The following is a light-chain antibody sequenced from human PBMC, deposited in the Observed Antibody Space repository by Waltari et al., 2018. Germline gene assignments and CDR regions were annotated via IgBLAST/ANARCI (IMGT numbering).Light chain of an antibody. CDR3: QQYYSTPHT. CDR1: QSVLYSSNNKNY. CDR2: WAS. V-gene: IGKV4-1*01. Sequence: DIVMTQSPDSLAVSLAERSTITCKSSQSVLYSSNNKNYLAWYQQKPGQPPKLLIYWASTRESGVPDRFSGSGSGTDFTLAISSLQAEDVAVYYCQQYYSTPHTFGGGTKVEIK. J-gene: IGKJ4*01.